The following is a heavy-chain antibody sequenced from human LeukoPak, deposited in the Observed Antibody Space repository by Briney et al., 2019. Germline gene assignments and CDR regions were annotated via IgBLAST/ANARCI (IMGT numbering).Heavy chain of an antibody. Sequence: PSQTLSLTRTVSGGSISRGDYYWSWIRQPPVKGLEWIAHMYYSRSTYYNPSLKSRVTMSAHTSKSQPSLKLSSVTAADTAVYYCARPYYYDSRIDPWGQGILVTVSS. V-gene: IGHV4-30-4*01. D-gene: IGHD3-22*01. J-gene: IGHJ5*02. CDR3: ARPYYYDSRIDP. CDR2: MYYSRST. CDR1: GGSISRGDYY.